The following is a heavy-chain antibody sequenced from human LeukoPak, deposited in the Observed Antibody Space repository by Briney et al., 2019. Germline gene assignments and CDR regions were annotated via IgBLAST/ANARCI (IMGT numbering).Heavy chain of an antibody. V-gene: IGHV1-2*06. Sequence: ASVKVSCKASGYTFTGYYMHWVRQAPGQGLEWMGRINPNGGGTSYAQIFQGRVTMTRDTSISTAYMELSRLRSDDTAVYYCAREAVTGTYGYWGQGTLVTVSS. J-gene: IGHJ4*02. D-gene: IGHD1-20*01. CDR3: AREAVTGTYGY. CDR1: GYTFTGYY. CDR2: INPNGGGT.